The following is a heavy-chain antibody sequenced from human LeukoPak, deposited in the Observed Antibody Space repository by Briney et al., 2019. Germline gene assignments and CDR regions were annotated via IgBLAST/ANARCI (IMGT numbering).Heavy chain of an antibody. V-gene: IGHV3-11*04. CDR1: GFTFSGYY. Sequence: SGGSLRLSCAASGFTFSGYYMSWIRQAPGKGLELLSYISGSGSSIVYADSVKGRFTISRDNAKNSLYLQMNSLRDEDTAVYYCSRDPRTCDYWGQGTLVTVSS. CDR3: SRDPRTCDY. CDR2: ISGSGSSI. J-gene: IGHJ4*02.